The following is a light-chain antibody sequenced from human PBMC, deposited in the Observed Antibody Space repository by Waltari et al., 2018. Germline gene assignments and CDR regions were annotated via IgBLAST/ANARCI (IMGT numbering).Light chain of an antibody. V-gene: IGLV6-57*04. CDR1: SGSTASNY. Sequence: NFMLTQPHSVSESPGKTEIMSCTRSSGSTASNYVQWYQQRPGSAPTSVIYEDSQRPSGVLDRFSGSIDSSSNSASLTISGLKTEDEPDYCCQSFDDNEKVFGRGTKVTVL. J-gene: IGLJ3*02. CDR2: EDS. CDR3: QSFDDNEKV.